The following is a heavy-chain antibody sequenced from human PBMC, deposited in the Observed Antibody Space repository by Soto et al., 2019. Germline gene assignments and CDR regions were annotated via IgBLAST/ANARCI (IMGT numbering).Heavy chain of an antibody. CDR3: ARGAVDIVATSCLDY. Sequence: PGGSLRLSCAASGFTFSSYSMNCVRQAPGKGLEWVSSISSSSSYIYYADSVKGRFTISRDNAKNSLYLQMNSLRAEDTAVYYCARGAVDIVATSCLDYWDQGTLVTGSS. D-gene: IGHD5-12*01. CDR2: ISSSSSYI. J-gene: IGHJ4*02. CDR1: GFTFSSYS. V-gene: IGHV3-21*01.